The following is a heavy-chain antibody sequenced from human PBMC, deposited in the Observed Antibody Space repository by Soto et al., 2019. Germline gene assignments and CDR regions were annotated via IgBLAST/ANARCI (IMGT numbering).Heavy chain of an antibody. V-gene: IGHV3-33*01. CDR1: GFTFNSYG. J-gene: IGHJ4*02. CDR2: IWYDGGNK. CDR3: ARGLGHNSGAFDY. Sequence: QVQLVESGGGVVQPGGSLRLSCAASGFTFNSYGLHWVRQPPDKGLEGVSIIWYDGGNKYYADSVKGRFTISRDNSKNTMYLQMNDLRAEDTALYYCARGLGHNSGAFDYWGQGTLVTVSA. D-gene: IGHD1-1*01.